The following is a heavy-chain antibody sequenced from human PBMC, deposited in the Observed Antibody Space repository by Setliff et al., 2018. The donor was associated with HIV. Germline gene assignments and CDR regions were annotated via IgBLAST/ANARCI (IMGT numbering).Heavy chain of an antibody. CDR1: GASIRDSKW. D-gene: IGHD2-15*01. V-gene: IGHV4-4*02. Sequence: SETLSLTCIVSGASIRDSKWWSWVRQPPGKRPEWIGEIDHSGSSDYNPSLKSRVTISVEKSKNQFSLKVSSVTAADTAVYYSARGRCSGGSCYGRYSYFYMDVWGKGTTVTVSS. CDR2: IDHSGSS. CDR3: ARGRCSGGSCYGRYSYFYMDV. J-gene: IGHJ6*03.